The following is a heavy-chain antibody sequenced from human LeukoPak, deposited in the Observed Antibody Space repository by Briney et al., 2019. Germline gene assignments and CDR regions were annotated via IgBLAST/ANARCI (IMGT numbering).Heavy chain of an antibody. J-gene: IGHJ4*02. CDR2: VYWNGDT. D-gene: IGHD4-11*01. Sequence: SETLSLTRTLSGGSISSSSHYWGWTRHPPGEGLEWIGSVYWNGDTYYNPSLKSRAITSVDTSRNQFSLRLGSVTAADMAIYYCARHKAYSDYVSDWGQGTLVTVST. CDR3: ARHKAYSDYVSD. CDR1: GGSISSSSHY. V-gene: IGHV4-39*01.